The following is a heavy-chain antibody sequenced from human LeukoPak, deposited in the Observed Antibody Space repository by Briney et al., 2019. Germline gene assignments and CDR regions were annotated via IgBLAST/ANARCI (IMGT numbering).Heavy chain of an antibody. CDR1: GFSVSSFG. CDR2: VSPGAASI. D-gene: IGHD3-22*01. J-gene: IGHJ4*02. CDR3: AKAQGGFTMIVVVITSLDY. V-gene: IGHV3-23*01. Sequence: GGSLRLSCAASGFSVSSFGMSWVRQAPGKGLEWVSSVSPGAASIHYADSVKGRFTISKDNAKNTLYLQMNSLRAEDTAVYYCAKAQGGFTMIVVVITSLDYWGQGTLVTVSS.